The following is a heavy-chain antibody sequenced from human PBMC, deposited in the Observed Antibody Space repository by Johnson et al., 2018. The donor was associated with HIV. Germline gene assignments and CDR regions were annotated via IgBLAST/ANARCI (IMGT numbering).Heavy chain of an antibody. V-gene: IGHV3-30-3*01. CDR1: GFTFRSYA. Sequence: VQLVESGGGVVQPGRSLRLSCAASGFTFRSYAMHLVRQAPGKGLEWVAVISYDGNIKFYADYVKGRFTISRDNAKNTLYLQMNSLRAEDTAVYYCARDYSDYVWGSYRFGAFDIWGQGTMVTVSS. CDR3: ARDYSDYVWGSYRFGAFDI. CDR2: ISYDGNIK. D-gene: IGHD3-16*02. J-gene: IGHJ3*02.